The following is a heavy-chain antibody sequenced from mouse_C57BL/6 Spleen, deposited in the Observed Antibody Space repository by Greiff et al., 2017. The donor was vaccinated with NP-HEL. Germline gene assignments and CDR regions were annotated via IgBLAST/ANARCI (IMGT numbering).Heavy chain of an antibody. CDR1: GYTFTEYT. D-gene: IGHD2-12*01. Sequence: VQRVESGAELVKPGASVKLSCKASGYTFTEYTIHWVKQRPGQGLEWIGWFYPGSGSIKYNEKFKDKATLTADKSSSTAYMALSSLTSEDSAVYFCARHYDYEGLFDYWGQGTTLTVSA. J-gene: IGHJ2*01. CDR2: FYPGSGSI. V-gene: IGHV1-62-2*01. CDR3: ARHYDYEGLFDY.